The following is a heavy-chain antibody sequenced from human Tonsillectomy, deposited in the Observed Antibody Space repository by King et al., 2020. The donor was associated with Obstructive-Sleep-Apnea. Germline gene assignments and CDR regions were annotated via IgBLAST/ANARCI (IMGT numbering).Heavy chain of an antibody. CDR2: IYHSGST. CDR3: ARDEADSYGFGDAFDI. CDR1: GYSISSSYY. D-gene: IGHD5-18*01. Sequence: QLQESGPGLVKPSETLSLTCTVSGYSISSSYYWGWIRQPPGKGLEWIGSIYHSGSTYYNPSLKSRVTISVDTSKNQFSLNLSSVTAADTAVYYCARDEADSYGFGDAFDIWGQGTMVTVSS. J-gene: IGHJ3*02. V-gene: IGHV4-38-2*02.